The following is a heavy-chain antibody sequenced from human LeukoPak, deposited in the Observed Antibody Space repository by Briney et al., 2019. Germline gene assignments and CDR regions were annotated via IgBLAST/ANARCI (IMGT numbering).Heavy chain of an antibody. CDR3: ARRQKYYYGMDV. CDR1: GFSFTTYW. J-gene: IGHJ6*02. Sequence: GESMKISCEGSGFSFTTYWIGWVRQMPGKGLEWMGIIYPGDSDTRYSPSFQGQDTISADKSISTAYLHWSSLKASDTAMYYCARRQKYYYGMDVWGQGTTVTVSS. V-gene: IGHV5-51*01. CDR2: IYPGDSDT.